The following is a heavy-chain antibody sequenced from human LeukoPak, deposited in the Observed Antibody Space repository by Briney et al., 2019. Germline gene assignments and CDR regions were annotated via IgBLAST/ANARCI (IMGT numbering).Heavy chain of an antibody. Sequence: PSETLSLTCTVSGGSISSSSYYWGWIRQPPGKGLEWIGSIYYSGSTYYNPSLKSRVTISVDTSKNQFPLKLSSVTAADTAVYYCARHLYYGSGSATNWFDPWGQGTLVTVSS. CDR2: IYYSGST. CDR1: GGSISSSSYY. D-gene: IGHD3-10*01. V-gene: IGHV4-39*01. J-gene: IGHJ5*02. CDR3: ARHLYYGSGSATNWFDP.